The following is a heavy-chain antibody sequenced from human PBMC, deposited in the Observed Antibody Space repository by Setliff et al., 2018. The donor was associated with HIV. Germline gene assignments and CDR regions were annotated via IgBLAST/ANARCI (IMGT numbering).Heavy chain of an antibody. V-gene: IGHV3-21*05. CDR2: ISSSGSFI. Sequence: GESLKISCAASGFSFNNYNMNWVRQAPGKGLEWIPYISSSGSFIYYGDSVKGRFAISRDNAKNSLYLQMNSLRAEDTAVYYCARGPYYYDSSGPFDYWGQGTLVTVSS. CDR1: GFSFNNYN. J-gene: IGHJ4*02. D-gene: IGHD3-22*01. CDR3: ARGPYYYDSSGPFDY.